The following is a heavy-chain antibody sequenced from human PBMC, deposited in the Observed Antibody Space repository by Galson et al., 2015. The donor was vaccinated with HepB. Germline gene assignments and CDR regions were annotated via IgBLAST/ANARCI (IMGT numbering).Heavy chain of an antibody. CDR3: ARDYYDGSGYLNWFDP. CDR1: GGTFSSYA. Sequence: SVKVSCKASGGTFSSYAISWVRQAPGQGLEWMGGIIPIFGTANYAQKFQGRVTITADESTSTAYMELSSLRSEDTAVYYCARDYYDGSGYLNWFDPWGQGTLVTVSS. D-gene: IGHD3-22*01. J-gene: IGHJ5*02. V-gene: IGHV1-69*13. CDR2: IIPIFGTA.